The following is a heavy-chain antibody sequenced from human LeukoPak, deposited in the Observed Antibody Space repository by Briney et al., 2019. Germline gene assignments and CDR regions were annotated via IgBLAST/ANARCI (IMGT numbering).Heavy chain of an antibody. D-gene: IGHD3-22*01. V-gene: IGHV4-4*07. J-gene: IGHJ6*02. Sequence: PSETLSLTCSVSGGSISDHYLSWIREPAGKGLEWIGRMYVSGTTNYNPSLRSRVTMSMDTSKNQFSLRLTSVTAADTAVYYCARENYYDSSGYSEGMDVWGQGTTVTVS. CDR1: GGSISDHY. CDR2: MYVSGTT. CDR3: ARENYYDSSGYSEGMDV.